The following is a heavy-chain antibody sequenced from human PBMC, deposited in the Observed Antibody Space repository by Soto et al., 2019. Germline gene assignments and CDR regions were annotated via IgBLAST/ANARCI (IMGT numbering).Heavy chain of an antibody. V-gene: IGHV3-11*01. CDR1: GFTFSDYY. CDR2: ISSGGSTI. J-gene: IGHJ4*02. Sequence: GGSLRLSCAASGFTFSDYYMSWIRQAPGKGLEWVSYISSGGSTIYYADSVKGRFTISRDNTKNSLYLKMNSLRAEETAVYYCARRRDYFDYWGQGTLVTVSS. CDR3: ARRRDYFDY.